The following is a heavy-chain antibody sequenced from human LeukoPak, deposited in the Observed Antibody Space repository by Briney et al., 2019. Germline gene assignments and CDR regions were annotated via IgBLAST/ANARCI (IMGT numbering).Heavy chain of an antibody. CDR1: GGSFSGYY. J-gene: IGHJ4*02. V-gene: IGHV4-34*01. D-gene: IGHD3-22*01. CDR3: AQRGTYYYDSSGYYGPFDY. Sequence: SETLSLTCAVYGGSFSGYYWSWIRHPPGKGLEWIGEINHSGSNNYNPSLKSRVTISVDTSKNQYSLKLSSVTAADTAVYYCAQRGTYYYDSSGYYGPFDYWGQGTLVTVSS. CDR2: INHSGSN.